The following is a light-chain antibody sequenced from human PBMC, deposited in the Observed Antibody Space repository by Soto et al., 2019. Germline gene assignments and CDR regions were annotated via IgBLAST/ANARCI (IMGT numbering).Light chain of an antibody. Sequence: QSALTQPRSVSGSPGQSVTISCTGTISNVGGYNYVSWYQQHPGIAPQLIIYDVTKRPSGVPDRFSGSKSGNTASLTISGLQAEDEADYYCCSYAGSYSWVFGGGTKLTVL. CDR1: ISNVGGYNY. J-gene: IGLJ3*02. CDR2: DVT. V-gene: IGLV2-11*01. CDR3: CSYAGSYSWV.